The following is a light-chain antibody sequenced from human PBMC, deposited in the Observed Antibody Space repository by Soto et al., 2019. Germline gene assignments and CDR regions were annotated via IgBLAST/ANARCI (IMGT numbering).Light chain of an antibody. Sequence: EIVLTQSPGTLSLSPGERATLSCRASQSVSRPYLAWDQQKRGQAPRLLVYGASSRATGIPDRFSGSGSGTAFTLTISRLEPEDSAVYYCQQYGSSLSITFGQGTRLEMK. CDR1: QSVSRPY. J-gene: IGKJ5*01. CDR2: GAS. CDR3: QQYGSSLSIT. V-gene: IGKV3-20*01.